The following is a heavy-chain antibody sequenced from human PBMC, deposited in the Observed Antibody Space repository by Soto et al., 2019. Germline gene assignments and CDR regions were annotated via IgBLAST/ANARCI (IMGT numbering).Heavy chain of an antibody. CDR1: GYTFTSYY. CDR2: NNPSGGST. V-gene: IGHV1-46*01. Sequence: ASVKVSCKASGYTFTSYYMHWVRQAPGQGLEWMGINNPSGGSTSYAQKFQGRVTMTRDTSTSTVYMELSSLRSEDTAVYYCARVYSSSSFGYYYYGMDVWGQGTTVTVSS. J-gene: IGHJ6*02. CDR3: ARVYSSSSFGYYYYGMDV. D-gene: IGHD6-6*01.